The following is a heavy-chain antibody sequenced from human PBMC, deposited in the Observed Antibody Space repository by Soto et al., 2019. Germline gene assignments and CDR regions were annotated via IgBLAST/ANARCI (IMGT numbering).Heavy chain of an antibody. J-gene: IGHJ6*03. CDR2: INHSGST. D-gene: IGHD3-16*01. V-gene: IGHV4-34*01. Sequence: SETLSLTCAVDGGSFSGYYWSWIRQPTGKGLEWIGEINHSGSTNYNPSLKSRVTISVDTSKNQFSLKLSSVTAADTAVYYCARGVSGGYYYYMDVWGKGTTVTVSS. CDR3: ARGVSGGYYYYMDV. CDR1: GGSFSGYY.